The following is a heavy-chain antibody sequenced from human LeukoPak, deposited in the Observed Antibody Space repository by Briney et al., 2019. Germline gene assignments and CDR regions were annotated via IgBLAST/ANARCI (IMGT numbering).Heavy chain of an antibody. D-gene: IGHD3-22*01. J-gene: IGHJ4*02. Sequence: SETLSLTCTVSGGSISSYYWSWIRQPAGKGLEWIVRIYTSGSTNYNPSLKSRVTMSVDTSKNQFSLKLSSVTAADTAVYYCAREFRYYYDSSGYYYRGFDYWGQGTLVTVSS. CDR2: IYTSGST. CDR3: AREFRYYYDSSGYYYRGFDY. CDR1: GGSISSYY. V-gene: IGHV4-4*07.